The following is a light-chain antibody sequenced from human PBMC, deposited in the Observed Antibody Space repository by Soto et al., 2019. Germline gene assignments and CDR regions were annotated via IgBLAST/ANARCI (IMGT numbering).Light chain of an antibody. CDR3: QTWGTGIQV. CDR1: SGHSNYA. V-gene: IGLV4-69*01. J-gene: IGLJ2*01. Sequence: QLVLTQSPSASASLGASVKLTCTLSSGHSNYAIAWHQQQPAKGPRYLMKLNSDGSHSKGDGIPDRFSGSSSGAERYLTISSLQSEDEADYYCQTWGTGIQVFGGGTKLTVL. CDR2: LNSDGSH.